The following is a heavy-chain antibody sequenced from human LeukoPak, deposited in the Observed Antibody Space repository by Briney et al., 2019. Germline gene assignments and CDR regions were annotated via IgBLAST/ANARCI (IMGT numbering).Heavy chain of an antibody. D-gene: IGHD3-10*01. CDR1: GFTFSSYG. CDR2: IRYDGSNK. J-gene: IGHJ4*02. Sequence: GGSLRLSCAASGFTFSSYGMHWVRQAPGKGLEWVAFIRYDGSNKYYADSVKGRFTISRDNSKNTLYLQMNSLRAEDTAVYYCARGEYGSGSYHIDYWGQGTLVTVSS. CDR3: ARGEYGSGSYHIDY. V-gene: IGHV3-30*02.